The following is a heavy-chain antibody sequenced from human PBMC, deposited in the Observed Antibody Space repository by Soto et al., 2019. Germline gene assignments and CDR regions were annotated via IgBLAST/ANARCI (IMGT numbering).Heavy chain of an antibody. D-gene: IGHD3-10*01. CDR2: INHSGNA. Sequence: TSETLSLTCAVYGGSFSDYSWTWIRKPPGKGLEWIGEINHSGNAYYNPSLKSRVSMSVDTSKNQFSLKLVSVTAADTAVYYCARHFVAVVIKGWGYWGQGTLVTVSS. CDR3: ARHFVAVVIKGWGY. V-gene: IGHV4-34*01. CDR1: GGSFSDYS. J-gene: IGHJ4*02.